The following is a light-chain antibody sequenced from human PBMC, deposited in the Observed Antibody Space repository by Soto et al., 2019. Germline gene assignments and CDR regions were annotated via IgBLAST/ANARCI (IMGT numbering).Light chain of an antibody. CDR3: SSYTSRTTVV. Sequence: QSALTQPASVSGSPGQSVTISCTGPSSDVGDYKYVSWYQQHPGKAPKLMIYDVSSRPSGVSNRFSGSKSGNTASLTISGLQAEDEADYYCSSYTSRTTVVFGGGTKLTV. V-gene: IGLV2-14*01. CDR1: SSDVGDYKY. J-gene: IGLJ2*01. CDR2: DVS.